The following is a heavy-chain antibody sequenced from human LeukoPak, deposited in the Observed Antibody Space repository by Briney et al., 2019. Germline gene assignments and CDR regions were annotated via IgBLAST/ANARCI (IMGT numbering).Heavy chain of an antibody. J-gene: IGHJ3*02. CDR1: GGSLSGYY. CDR2: INHSGST. CDR3: ARDGAYCSGGSCYPRPEAFDI. Sequence: SETLSLTCAVSGGSLSGYYWTWIRQPPGKGLEWIGEINHSGSTNYYPSLKRRGTISVDTSRKKFFLRLSSVTAADTAVYYCARDGAYCSGGSCYPRPEAFDIWGQGTMVTVSS. V-gene: IGHV4-34*01. D-gene: IGHD2-15*01.